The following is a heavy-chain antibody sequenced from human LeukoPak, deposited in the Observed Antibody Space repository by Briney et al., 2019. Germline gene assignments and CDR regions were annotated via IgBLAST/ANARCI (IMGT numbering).Heavy chain of an antibody. D-gene: IGHD3-10*01. CDR2: INGDGSTT. V-gene: IGHV3-74*01. CDR1: GFTFSSYW. CDR3: ATVRSGSWDWFDP. Sequence: GGSLRLSCAASGFTFSSYWMHWVRQAPGKGLVWVSRINGDGSTTTYVDSVKGRFTIYRDNAKNTVYLQMNSLRVEDTAVYYCATVRSGSWDWFDPWGQGTLVTVSS. J-gene: IGHJ5*02.